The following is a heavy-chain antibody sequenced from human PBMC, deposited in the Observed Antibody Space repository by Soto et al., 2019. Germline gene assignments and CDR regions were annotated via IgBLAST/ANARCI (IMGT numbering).Heavy chain of an antibody. D-gene: IGHD6-13*01. V-gene: IGHV4-59*01. J-gene: IGHJ5*02. CDR3: ARRIAAAADNGFDP. Sequence: PSETLSLTCTVSGGSISSYYWSWIRQPPGKGLEWIGYIYYSGSTNYNPSLKSRVTISVDTSKNQFSLKLSSVTAADTAVYYCARRIAAAADNGFDPWGQGTLVTVSS. CDR1: GGSISSYY. CDR2: IYYSGST.